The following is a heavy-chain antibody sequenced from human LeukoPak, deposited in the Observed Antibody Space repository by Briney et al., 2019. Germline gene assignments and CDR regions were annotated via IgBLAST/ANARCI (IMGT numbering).Heavy chain of an antibody. V-gene: IGHV3-23*01. CDR1: GFTVSSNE. CDR2: VRPGDGPT. Sequence: PGGSLRLSCAASGFTVSSNEMSWVRQAPGKGLEWVSHVRPGDGPTTYAESVKGRFTISRDNSKNTVSLQMNSLRVEDTAVYYCTRDHITSWQIDFWGQGTMVTVSS. D-gene: IGHD2-2*01. CDR3: TRDHITSWQIDF. J-gene: IGHJ4*02.